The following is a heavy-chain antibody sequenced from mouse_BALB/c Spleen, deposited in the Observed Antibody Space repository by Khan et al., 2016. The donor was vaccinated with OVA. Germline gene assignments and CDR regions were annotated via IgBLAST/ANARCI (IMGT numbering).Heavy chain of an antibody. Sequence: QVQLKESGAELAKPGASVKMSCKASGYSFVNYWIHWVKQRPGQGLEWIGYINPSTDYTEYNQKFKEKATLTADKSSSTAYLQLSSRKSEDSAVYHCTRWGNSFGSTFDYWGQGTTLTVSS. D-gene: IGHD1-1*01. CDR1: GYSFVNYW. V-gene: IGHV1-7*01. CDR2: INPSTDYT. CDR3: TRWGNSFGSTFDY. J-gene: IGHJ2*01.